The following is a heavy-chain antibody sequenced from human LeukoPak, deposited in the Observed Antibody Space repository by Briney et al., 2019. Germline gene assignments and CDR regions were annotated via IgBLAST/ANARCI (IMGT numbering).Heavy chain of an antibody. D-gene: IGHD3-3*01. CDR3: ARGPDYDFWSGFVGGRLETARFDP. V-gene: IGHV4-39*07. CDR2: IYYSGST. J-gene: IGHJ5*02. Sequence: RPSETLSLTCTVSGGSISSSSYYWGWIRQPPGKGLEWIGSIYYSGSTYYNPSLKSRVTISVDTSKNQFSLKLSSVTAADTAVYYCARGPDYDFWSGFVGGRLETARFDPWGQGILVTVSS. CDR1: GGSISSSSYY.